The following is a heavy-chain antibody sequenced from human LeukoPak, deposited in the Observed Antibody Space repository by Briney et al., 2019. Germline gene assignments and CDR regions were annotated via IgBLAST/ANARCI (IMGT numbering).Heavy chain of an antibody. CDR2: INPNSGGT. V-gene: IGHV1-2*02. J-gene: IGHJ5*02. CDR1: GYTFTRYY. Sequence: GASVKVSCKPFGYTFTRYYMHWVRQAPGQGLEWMGWINPNSGGTNYAQKFQGRVTMTRYTSISTAYMDLSRLRPDDTAVYYCARGGVVPADRGWFDPWGQGTLVTVSS. CDR3: ARGGVVPADRGWFDP. D-gene: IGHD2-2*01.